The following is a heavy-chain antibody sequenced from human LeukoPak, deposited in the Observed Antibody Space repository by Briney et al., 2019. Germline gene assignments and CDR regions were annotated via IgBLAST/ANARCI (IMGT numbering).Heavy chain of an antibody. Sequence: GESLRISCKVSGYSFTTYWITWVRQMPGQGLEWMGRIDPSDSYTNYSPSFQGHVTISTDKSISTAYLQWSSLKASDTAMYCCARQVRDVPGAIDIWGQGTMVTVSS. V-gene: IGHV5-10-1*01. J-gene: IGHJ3*02. CDR1: GYSFTTYW. CDR3: ARQVRDVPGAIDI. CDR2: IDPSDSYT. D-gene: IGHD5-24*01.